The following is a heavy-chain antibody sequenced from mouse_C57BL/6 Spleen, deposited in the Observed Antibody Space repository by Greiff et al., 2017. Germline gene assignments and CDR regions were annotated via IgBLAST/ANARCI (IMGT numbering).Heavy chain of an antibody. CDR1: GYAFSSYW. D-gene: IGHD2-1*01. J-gene: IGHJ1*03. Sequence: QVHVKQSGAELVKPGASVKISCKASGYAFSSYWMNWVKQRPGKGLEWIGQIYPGDGDTNYNGKFKGKATLTADKSSSTAYMQLSSLTSEDSAVYFCARGYGNYGYFDVWGTGTTVTVSS. CDR3: ARGYGNYGYFDV. V-gene: IGHV1-80*01. CDR2: IYPGDGDT.